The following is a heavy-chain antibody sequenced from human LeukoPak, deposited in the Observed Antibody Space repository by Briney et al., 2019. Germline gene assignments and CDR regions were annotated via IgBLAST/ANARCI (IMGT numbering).Heavy chain of an antibody. Sequence: ASVKVSCKASGYTFTGYYMHWVRQAPGQGLEWMGWINPNSGGTNYAQKFQGRVTMTRDTSISTAYMELSRLRSDDSAVYYCARCQRTNTWFDPWGQRTLDTVSS. CDR3: ARCQRTNTWFDP. CDR2: INPNSGGT. J-gene: IGHJ5*02. D-gene: IGHD6-25*01. CDR1: GYTFTGYY. V-gene: IGHV1-2*02.